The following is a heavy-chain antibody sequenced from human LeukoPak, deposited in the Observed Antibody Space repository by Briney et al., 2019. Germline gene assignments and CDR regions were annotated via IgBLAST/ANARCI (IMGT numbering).Heavy chain of an antibody. J-gene: IGHJ6*02. Sequence: GGSLRLSCATSGFTFSSYALNWVRQAPGQGLEWVSAISGGSTYYADSVKGRFTISRDTSNNVVYLQLNSLRAEDTAIYYCARFRWGDYYYYGVDVWGQGTTVTVSS. CDR1: GFTFSSYA. CDR3: ARFRWGDYYYYGVDV. V-gene: IGHV3-23*01. D-gene: IGHD3-16*01. CDR2: ISGGST.